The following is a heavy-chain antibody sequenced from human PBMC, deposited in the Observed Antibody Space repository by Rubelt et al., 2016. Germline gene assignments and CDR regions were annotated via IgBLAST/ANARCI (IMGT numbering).Heavy chain of an antibody. Sequence: GFTFSSYGMHWVRQAPGKGLEWVAVIWYDGSNKYYADSVKGRFTISRDNSKNTLYLQMNSLRAEDTAVYYCAREWYYHDSGGLPHGLDIWGQGTVVTVSS. D-gene: IGHD3-22*01. CDR2: IWYDGSNK. V-gene: IGHV3-33*01. CDR1: GFTFSSYG. J-gene: IGHJ3*02. CDR3: AREWYYHDSGGLPHGLDI.